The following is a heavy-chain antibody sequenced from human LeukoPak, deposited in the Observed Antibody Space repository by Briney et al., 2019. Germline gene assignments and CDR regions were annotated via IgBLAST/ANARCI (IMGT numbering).Heavy chain of an antibody. D-gene: IGHD6-19*01. V-gene: IGHV3-21*01. CDR2: ISTCIDYM. J-gene: IGHJ4*02. CDR3: ARAIFSRGWYLVDY. Sequence: KPGGSLRLSCAASGFPFSSYSMNWVRRAPGRGLEWVSSISTCIDYMYYADSVKGRFTISRDNAKNSLYLQMNSLRAEDTAVYYCARAIFSRGWYLVDYWGQGTLATVSS. CDR1: GFPFSSYS.